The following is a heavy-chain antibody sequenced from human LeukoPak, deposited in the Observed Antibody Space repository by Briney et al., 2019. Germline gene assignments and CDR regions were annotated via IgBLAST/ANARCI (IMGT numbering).Heavy chain of an antibody. CDR1: GFTFSSYA. CDR2: IGGSGDTT. D-gene: IGHD3-3*01. V-gene: IGHV3-23*01. J-gene: IGHJ4*02. Sequence: GGSLRLSCAASGFTFSSYAMSWVRQAPGKGLEWVSTIGGSGDTTFYADSVKGRFTISRDNSKNTLYLQMNSLRAEDTAVYFCAKEEWLGKMNYFDYWGQGTLVTVSS. CDR3: AKEEWLGKMNYFDY.